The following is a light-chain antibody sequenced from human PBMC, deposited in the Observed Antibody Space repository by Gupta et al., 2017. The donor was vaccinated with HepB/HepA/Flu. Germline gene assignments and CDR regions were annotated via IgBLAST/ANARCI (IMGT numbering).Light chain of an antibody. Sequence: QSALTQPASVSGSPRQSITISCTGTSSDVGGYNYVSWYQQHPGKAPKLMIYDVSNRPSGVSNRFSGSKSGNTASLTISGLQADDEADYYCSSYTSSSTRLFGGGTKLTVL. CDR3: SSYTSSSTRL. V-gene: IGLV2-14*01. CDR2: DVS. CDR1: SSDVGGYNY. J-gene: IGLJ3*02.